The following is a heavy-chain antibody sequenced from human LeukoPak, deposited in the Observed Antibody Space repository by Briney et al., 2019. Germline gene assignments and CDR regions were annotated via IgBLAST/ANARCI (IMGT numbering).Heavy chain of an antibody. CDR2: INSKGDNI. Sequence: PGGSLRLSCVGSGFTFSDHFMSWIRQVPGKEPEWLSYINSKGDNILYRDSVKGRFTISRDNAENPLYLQMNSLKAEDTAVYCCATSRVFDYWGQGALVIVSS. J-gene: IGHJ4*02. CDR1: GFTFSDHF. CDR3: ATSRVFDY. V-gene: IGHV3-11*04.